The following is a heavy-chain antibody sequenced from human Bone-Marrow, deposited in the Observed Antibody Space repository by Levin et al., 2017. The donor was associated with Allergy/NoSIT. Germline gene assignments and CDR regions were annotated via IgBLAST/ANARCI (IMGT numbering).Heavy chain of an antibody. CDR2: IYYSGST. V-gene: IGHV4-59*01. CDR3: ARVYPQGTSNFDSVAFDI. J-gene: IGHJ3*02. CDR1: GGSISSYY. Sequence: ASETLSLTCTVSGGSISSYYWSWIRQPPGKGLEWIGYIYYSGSTNYNPSLKSRVTISVDTSKNQFSLKLSSVTAADTAVYYCARVYPQGTSNFDSVAFDIWGQGTMVTVSS. D-gene: IGHD3-3*01.